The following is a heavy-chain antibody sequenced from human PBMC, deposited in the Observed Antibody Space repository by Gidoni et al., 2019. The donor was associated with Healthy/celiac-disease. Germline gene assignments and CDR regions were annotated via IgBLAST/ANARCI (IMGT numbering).Heavy chain of an antibody. V-gene: IGHV3-33*01. CDR2: IWYDGSNK. J-gene: IGHJ6*03. CDR1: GFTFSRYG. D-gene: IGHD3-10*01. Sequence: QVQLVDSGGGVVQPGRSLRLSCAASGFTFSRYGMHWARQAPGKGLEWVAVIWYDGSNKYYADSVKGRFTISRDNSKNTLYLQMNSLRAEDTAVYYCARDDHYGSGSYRARYYYYYMDVWGKGTTVTVSS. CDR3: ARDDHYGSGSYRARYYYYYMDV.